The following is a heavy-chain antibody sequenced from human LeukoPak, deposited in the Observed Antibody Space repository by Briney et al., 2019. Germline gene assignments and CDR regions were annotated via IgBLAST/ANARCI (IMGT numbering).Heavy chain of an antibody. J-gene: IGHJ4*02. CDR2: KYYSGST. CDR3: ARGRSYGFDFDS. V-gene: IGHV4-61*01. Sequence: SETLSLTCAVSGVSINTCCYYWSWIRQPPGKGLEWIGYKYYSGSTRYNSSLRSRLTISLDTSNNQFSLRLSSVTAADTAVYYCARGRSYGFDFDSWGPGTPVIVSS. CDR1: GVSINTCCYY. D-gene: IGHD5-18*01.